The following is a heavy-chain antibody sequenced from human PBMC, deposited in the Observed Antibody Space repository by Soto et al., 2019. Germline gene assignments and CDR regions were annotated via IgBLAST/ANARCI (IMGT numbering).Heavy chain of an antibody. CDR2: FDPEDGET. CDR1: GYTLTELS. CDR3: ATTYSSSWYTSFDY. D-gene: IGHD6-13*01. Sequence: GASVKVSCKVSGYTLTELSMHWVRQAPGKGLEWMGGFDPEDGETIYAQKFQGRVTMTEDTSTDTAYMELSSLRSEDTAVYYCATTYSSSWYTSFDYWGKGTLVTVAS. V-gene: IGHV1-24*01. J-gene: IGHJ4*02.